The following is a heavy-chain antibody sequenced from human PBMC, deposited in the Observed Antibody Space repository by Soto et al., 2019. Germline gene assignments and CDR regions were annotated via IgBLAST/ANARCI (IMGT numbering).Heavy chain of an antibody. CDR3: ARHRVVGGTTHWYFDL. Sequence: QVQLVQSGAEVKKPGASVKVSCKASGYTFTSYYMHWVRQAPGQGLEWMGIINPSGGSTNYAQKCQGRVTMTRDTSTSTVYMELSSLRSEDTAVYYCARHRVVGGTTHWYFDLWGRGTLVTVSS. V-gene: IGHV1-46*01. CDR1: GYTFTSYY. D-gene: IGHD1-26*01. J-gene: IGHJ2*01. CDR2: INPSGGST.